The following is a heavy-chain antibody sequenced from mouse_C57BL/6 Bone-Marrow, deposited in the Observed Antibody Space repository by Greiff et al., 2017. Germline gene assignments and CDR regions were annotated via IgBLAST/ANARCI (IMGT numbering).Heavy chain of an antibody. J-gene: IGHJ2*01. CDR1: GYAFTNYL. D-gene: IGHD2-1*01. CDR2: INPGSGGT. CDR3: ARGGTTSY. V-gene: IGHV1-54*01. Sequence: VQLQESGAELVRPGPSVKVSCKASGYAFTNYLIEWVKQRPGQGLEWIGVINPGSGGTNYNEKFKGKATLTADKSSSTAYMQLSSLTSEDSAVYFCARGGTTSYWGQGTTLTGSA.